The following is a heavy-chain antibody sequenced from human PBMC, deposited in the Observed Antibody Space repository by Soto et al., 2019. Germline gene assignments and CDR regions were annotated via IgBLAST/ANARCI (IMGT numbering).Heavy chain of an antibody. CDR2: ISSSSSYI. CDR1: GFTFSSYS. CDR3: AREEYGYYYDSSGYSAFDI. J-gene: IGHJ3*02. V-gene: IGHV3-21*01. D-gene: IGHD3-22*01. Sequence: GGSLRLSCAASGFTFSSYSMNWVRQAPGKGLEWVSSISSSSSYIYYADSVKGRFTIPRDNAKNSLYLQMNSLRAEDTAVYYCAREEYGYYYDSSGYSAFDIWGQGTMVTVSS.